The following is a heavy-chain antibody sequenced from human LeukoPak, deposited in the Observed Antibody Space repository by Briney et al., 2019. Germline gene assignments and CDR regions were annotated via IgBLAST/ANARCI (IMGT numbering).Heavy chain of an antibody. CDR1: GYSFTSYW. V-gene: IGHV5-51*01. CDR3: AAHPYYYDSSGYSDYYFDY. D-gene: IGHD3-22*01. Sequence: GESLKISCKGSGYSFTSYWIGWVRQMPGKGLEWMGIIYPGDSDTRYSPSFQGQVTISADKCISTAYLQWSSLKASDTAMYYCAAHPYYYDSSGYSDYYFDYWGQGTLVTVSS. J-gene: IGHJ4*02. CDR2: IYPGDSDT.